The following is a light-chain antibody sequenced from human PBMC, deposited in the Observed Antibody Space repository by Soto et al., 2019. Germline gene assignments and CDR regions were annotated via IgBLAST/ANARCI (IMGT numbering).Light chain of an antibody. CDR3: QQYSNLPPT. Sequence: DIEMTQSPPILSVSPGEGATLSCRASQRISTNLAWYQHIPGQAPRLLIVSSSRRPTDVPARFSGSGSGTDFTLTISSLQSEDSAFYYCQQYSNLPPTFGQGTKVDIK. CDR1: QRISTN. CDR2: SSS. V-gene: IGKV3-15*01. J-gene: IGKJ1*01.